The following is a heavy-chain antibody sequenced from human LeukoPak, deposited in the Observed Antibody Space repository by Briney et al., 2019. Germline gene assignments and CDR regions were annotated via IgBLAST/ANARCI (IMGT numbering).Heavy chain of an antibody. CDR2: ISSSGSTI. V-gene: IGHV3-48*03. D-gene: IGHD3-10*01. J-gene: IGHJ4*02. CDR1: GFTFSSYE. CDR3: AREPLAKWFGDLDY. Sequence: GGSLRLSCAASGFTFSSYEMNWVRQAPGKGLEWVSYISSSGSTIYYADSVRGRFTISRDNAKNSLYLQMNSLRAEDTAVYYCAREPLAKWFGDLDYWGQGTLVTVSS.